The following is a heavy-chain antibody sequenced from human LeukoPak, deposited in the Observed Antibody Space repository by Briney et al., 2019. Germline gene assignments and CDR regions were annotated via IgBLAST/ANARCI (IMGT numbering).Heavy chain of an antibody. J-gene: IGHJ4*02. CDR1: GFTFSSYW. Sequence: GGSLRLSCAASGFTFSSYWISWVRQAPGKGLEWVANIKQDGSEKYYVDSVKGRFTISRDNAKNSLYLQMNSLRAEDTAVYYCARDVVVPAARMAYFDYWGQGTLVTVSS. CDR3: ARDVVVPAARMAYFDY. CDR2: IKQDGSEK. D-gene: IGHD2-2*01. V-gene: IGHV3-7*01.